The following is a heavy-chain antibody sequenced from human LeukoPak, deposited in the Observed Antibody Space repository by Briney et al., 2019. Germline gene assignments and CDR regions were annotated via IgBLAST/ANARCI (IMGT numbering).Heavy chain of an antibody. CDR3: ARALEGYYDSSGYTI. CDR2: ISAYNGNT. Sequence: ASVKVSCKASGYTFTSHGLSWARQAPGQGLEWMGWISAYNGNTNYAQKLQGRVTMTTDTSTSTAYMELRSLRSDDTAVYYCARALEGYYDSSGYTIWGQGTMVTVSS. J-gene: IGHJ3*02. CDR1: GYTFTSHG. V-gene: IGHV1-18*01. D-gene: IGHD3-22*01.